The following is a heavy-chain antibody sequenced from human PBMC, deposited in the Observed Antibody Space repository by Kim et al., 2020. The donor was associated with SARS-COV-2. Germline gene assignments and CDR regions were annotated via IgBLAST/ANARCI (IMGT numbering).Heavy chain of an antibody. D-gene: IGHD2-15*01. J-gene: IGHJ4*02. V-gene: IGHV4-59*01. Sequence: SETLSLTCTVSGGSISSYYWSWIRQPPGKGLEWIGYIYYSGSTNYNPSLKSRVTISVDTSKNQFSLKLSSVTAADTAVYYCAVGGGRYCSGGSCYSMLDYWGQGTLVTVSS. CDR3: AVGGGRYCSGGSCYSMLDY. CDR2: IYYSGST. CDR1: GGSISSYY.